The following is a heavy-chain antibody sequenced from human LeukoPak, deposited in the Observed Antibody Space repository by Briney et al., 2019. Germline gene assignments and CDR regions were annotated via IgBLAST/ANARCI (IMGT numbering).Heavy chain of an antibody. V-gene: IGHV4-39*01. Sequence: SETLSLTCTVSGGSISSSSHYWGWIRQPPGKGLEWIGSIYYSGSTYYNPSLKSRVTISVDTSKNQFSLKLSSVTAADTAVYYCARPYCSGGSCYNWFDPWGQGTLVTVSS. CDR1: GGSISSSSHY. J-gene: IGHJ5*02. CDR2: IYYSGST. D-gene: IGHD2-15*01. CDR3: ARPYCSGGSCYNWFDP.